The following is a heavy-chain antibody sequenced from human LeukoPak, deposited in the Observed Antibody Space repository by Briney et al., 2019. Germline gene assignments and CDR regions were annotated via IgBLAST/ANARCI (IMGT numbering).Heavy chain of an antibody. CDR3: AGAYYDFWSGYYTDY. J-gene: IGHJ4*02. CDR2: IYYSGST. D-gene: IGHD3-3*01. CDR1: GGSISSYY. Sequence: SETLSLTCTVSGGSISSYYWSWIRQPPGKGLEWIGYIYYSGSTNYNPSLKSRVTISVDTSKNQFSLKLSSVTAADTAVYYCAGAYYDFWSGYYTDYWGQGTLVTVSS. V-gene: IGHV4-59*12.